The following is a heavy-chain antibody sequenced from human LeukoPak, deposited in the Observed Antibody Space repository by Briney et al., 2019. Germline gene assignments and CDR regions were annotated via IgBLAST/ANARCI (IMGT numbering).Heavy chain of an antibody. D-gene: IGHD2-2*01. V-gene: IGHV3-48*01. CDR3: ARGGPAGALDY. J-gene: IGHJ4*02. CDR2: ISSSSSTI. CDR1: GFTFSSYS. Sequence: GGSLRLSCAASGFTFSSYSMNWVRQAPGKGLAWVSYISSSSSTIYYADSVKGRFTISRDNAKNSLYLQMNSLRAEDTALYYCARGGPAGALDYWGQGTLVTVSS.